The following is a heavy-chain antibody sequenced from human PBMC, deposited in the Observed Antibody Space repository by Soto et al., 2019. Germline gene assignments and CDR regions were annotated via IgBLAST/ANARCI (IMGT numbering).Heavy chain of an antibody. V-gene: IGHV3-23*01. CDR2: IIATGGT. Sequence: EVQLLESGGGLVQPGGSRRLSCAASGFTFTNYPRTWVRQAPGRGLGWVSIIIATGGTFYGDTVKGRFTISRDNSRSTLYLQMNSLRADDAAIYYCARTDKFTSQSSGWANRFDCWGQGTLVTVSS. J-gene: IGHJ4*02. D-gene: IGHD6-19*01. CDR1: GFTFTNYP. CDR3: ARTDKFTSQSSGWANRFDC.